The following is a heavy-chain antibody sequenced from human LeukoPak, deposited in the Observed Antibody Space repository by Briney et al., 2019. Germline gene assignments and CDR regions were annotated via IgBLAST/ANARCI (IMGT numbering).Heavy chain of an antibody. Sequence: SETLSLTCTVSGGSIRSYYWSWIRQPPGKGLEWIGYIYYSGSTNYNPSLKSRVTISVDTSKNQFSLKLSSVTAADTAVYYCARHKEPLRYDWNDWGIYYFDYWAREPWSPSPQ. CDR2: IYYSGST. D-gene: IGHD1-20*01. V-gene: IGHV4-59*08. CDR1: GGSIRSYY. CDR3: ARHKEPLRYDWNDWGIYYFDY. J-gene: IGHJ4*02.